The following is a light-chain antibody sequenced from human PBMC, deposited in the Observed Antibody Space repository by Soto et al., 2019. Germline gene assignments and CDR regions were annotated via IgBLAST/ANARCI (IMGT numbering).Light chain of an antibody. J-gene: IGLJ2*01. CDR2: SNH. Sequence: QSVLTQPPSASGTPGQTVTISCSGSSSNIGSNTVNWYQQLPGTAPKLLIYSNHQRPSGFPDRFSGSKSGTSGSLAISGLQSEDEADYYCAAWDDSVNGVVFGGGTKLTVL. V-gene: IGLV1-44*01. CDR1: SSNIGSNT. CDR3: AAWDDSVNGVV.